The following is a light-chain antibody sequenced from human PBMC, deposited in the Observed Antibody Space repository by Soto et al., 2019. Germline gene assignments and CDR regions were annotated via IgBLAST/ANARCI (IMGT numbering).Light chain of an antibody. CDR3: CSYAGSYIS. V-gene: IGLV2-11*01. CDR1: SSDGGGYNY. Sequence: QSALTQPRSVSGSPGQSVTISCTGTSSDGGGYNYVSWYQQHPGKAPKLMIYDVSKRPSGVPDRFSGSKSGNTASLTISGLQAEDEADYYCCSYAGSYISFGTGTKLTVL. CDR2: DVS. J-gene: IGLJ1*01.